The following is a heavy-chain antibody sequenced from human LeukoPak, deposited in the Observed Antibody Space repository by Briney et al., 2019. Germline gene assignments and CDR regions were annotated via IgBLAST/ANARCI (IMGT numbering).Heavy chain of an antibody. J-gene: IGHJ2*01. V-gene: IGHV4-59*01. D-gene: IGHD2-8*01. CDR2: IYYSGGT. Sequence: SETLSLTCTVSGGSISSYYWSWIRQPPGKGLEWIGYIYYSGGTSYNPSLKSRVTISVDTSKNQFSLKLSSVTAADTAVYYCARDPRYCTNGVCYSNWYFDLWGRGTLVTVSS. CDR1: GGSISSYY. CDR3: ARDPRYCTNGVCYSNWYFDL.